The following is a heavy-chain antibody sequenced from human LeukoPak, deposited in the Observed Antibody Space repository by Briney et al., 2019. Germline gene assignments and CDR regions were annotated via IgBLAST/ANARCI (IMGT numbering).Heavy chain of an antibody. D-gene: IGHD5-18*01. Sequence: GGSLRLSCTASGFTLGSHDMHWVRHIPGQGLEWVAAVSTGCHAFFSDSVQGRFTVSREDASNSLYLQINSLRAGDTAVYYCVREARGYHYTYFDYWGQGTLVTVSS. V-gene: IGHV3-13*01. CDR2: VSTGCHA. CDR1: GFTLGSHD. J-gene: IGHJ4*02. CDR3: VREARGYHYTYFDY.